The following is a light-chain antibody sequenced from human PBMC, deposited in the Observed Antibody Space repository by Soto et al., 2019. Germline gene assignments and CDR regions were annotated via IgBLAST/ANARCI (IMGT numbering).Light chain of an antibody. CDR3: QSYDSSLSGSYV. J-gene: IGLJ1*01. CDR1: SSNIGAGYD. Sequence: QAVVTQPPSVSGAPGQRVTISCTGSSSNIGAGYDVHWYQRLPGTAPKVLIYGNNNRPSGVPDRFSGSKSGTSASLAITGLQAEDEADYYCQSYDSSLSGSYVFGTGTKVTVL. CDR2: GNN. V-gene: IGLV1-40*01.